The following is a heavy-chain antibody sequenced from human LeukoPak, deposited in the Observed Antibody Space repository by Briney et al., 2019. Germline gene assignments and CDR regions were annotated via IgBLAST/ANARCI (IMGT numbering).Heavy chain of an antibody. Sequence: GGSLRLSCAASGFIFWTYAMNWVRQAPGKGLEGVSGITGSSGGTYYADSVKGRFTSSRDDSKNTLYLQMSSLRTEDMAVYYCAKDLDGNCGVIGGFDYWGQGTLVTVSS. J-gene: IGHJ4*02. D-gene: IGHD2-21*01. CDR2: ITGSSGGT. CDR3: AKDLDGNCGVIGGFDY. CDR1: GFIFWTYA. V-gene: IGHV3-23*01.